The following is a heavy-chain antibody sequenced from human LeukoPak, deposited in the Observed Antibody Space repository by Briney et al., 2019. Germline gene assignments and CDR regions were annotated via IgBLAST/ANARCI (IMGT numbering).Heavy chain of an antibody. Sequence: GGSLRLACAASGFTFHDYAMHWVRQAPGKGLEYVSVIRGGGGVQYYAASVKGRFTISRDNSKNTLYLQMNSLRAEDTAVYYCAKSSHSFGNDALDIWGQGTMVTVSS. J-gene: IGHJ3*02. V-gene: IGHV3-23*01. CDR3: AKSSHSFGNDALDI. D-gene: IGHD5-18*01. CDR2: IRGGGGVQ. CDR1: GFTFHDYA.